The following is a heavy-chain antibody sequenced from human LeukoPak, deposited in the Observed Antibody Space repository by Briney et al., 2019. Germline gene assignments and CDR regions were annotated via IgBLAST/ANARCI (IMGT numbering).Heavy chain of an antibody. Sequence: GGSLRLSCAASGFTFSSYEMNWVRQAPGKGLEWVSYISSSGSTIYYADSVKGRFTISRDNAKNSLYLQMNSLRAEDTAVYYCARSWTFPDYYGFDYYYYMDVWGKGTTVTISS. D-gene: IGHD3-10*01. CDR1: GFTFSSYE. CDR2: ISSSGSTI. V-gene: IGHV3-48*03. CDR3: ARSWTFPDYYGFDYYYYMDV. J-gene: IGHJ6*03.